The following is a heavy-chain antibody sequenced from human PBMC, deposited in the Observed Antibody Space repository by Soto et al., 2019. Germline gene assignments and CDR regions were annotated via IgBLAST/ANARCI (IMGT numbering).Heavy chain of an antibody. CDR3: AILEVYYHMDV. CDR1: GYSFTSSW. Sequence: PGESLKISCKGSGYSFTSSWISWVRQMPGKGLEWMGRIDPSDSYTNYSPSFQGHVTISADRSISTAYLQWSGLKASDTAMYYCAILEVYYHMDVWGQGTTVTVSS. D-gene: IGHD2-15*01. V-gene: IGHV5-10-1*01. J-gene: IGHJ6*02. CDR2: IDPSDSYT.